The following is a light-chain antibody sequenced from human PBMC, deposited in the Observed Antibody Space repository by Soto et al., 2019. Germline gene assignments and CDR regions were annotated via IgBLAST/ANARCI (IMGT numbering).Light chain of an antibody. J-gene: IGLJ1*01. Sequence: QSALTQPASVSDSPGQSITISCIGTSSDIGGFYHVSWHQQHPGKAPKLIIYDVSNRPSGVSNRVSGSKTGNTASLIISGLQAEDEADYYCSSYTSSSSYVFGSGTKLTVL. V-gene: IGLV2-14*03. CDR1: SSDIGGFYH. CDR3: SSYTSSSSYV. CDR2: DVS.